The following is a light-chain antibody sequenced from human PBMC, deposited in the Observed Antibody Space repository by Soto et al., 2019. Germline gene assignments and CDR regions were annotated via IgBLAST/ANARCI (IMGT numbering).Light chain of an antibody. Sequence: QSVRNRPPSASGTPGQRVASSCSGSSSNIGSNTVNWYQQLPGTAPKLLIYSNNQRPSGVPDRFSGSKSGTSASLAISGLQSEYLVDCYCADRDEHPYPYLFGTGTKV. CDR1: SSNIGSNT. CDR3: ADRDEHPYPYL. CDR2: SNN. J-gene: IGLJ1*01. V-gene: IGLV1-44*01.